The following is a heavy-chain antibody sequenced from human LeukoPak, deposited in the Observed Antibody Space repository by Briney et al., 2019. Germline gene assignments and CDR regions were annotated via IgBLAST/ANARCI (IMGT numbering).Heavy chain of an antibody. CDR2: IYHSGST. V-gene: IGHV4-30-2*01. Sequence: PSETLSLTCTVSGFSISSGGYYWSWMRQPPGKGLEWIGYIYHSGSTYYNPSLKSRVTISVDRSKNQFSLKLSSVTAEDTAVYNCARDAHYFGMDAWGRGTPVTVSS. CDR1: GFSISSGGYY. J-gene: IGHJ6*02. CDR3: ARDAHYFGMDA.